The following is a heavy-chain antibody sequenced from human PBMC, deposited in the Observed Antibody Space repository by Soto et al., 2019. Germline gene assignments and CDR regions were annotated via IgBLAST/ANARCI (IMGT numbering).Heavy chain of an antibody. CDR1: GYTFTGYY. Sequence: ASVKFSCKASGYTFTGYYLHWVRKAPGQGLEWMGWINPNSRGTSYAQKFQGRVTMTRDTSISTAYMELSRLRSDDTAVYYCARVYGYGIRMDGWGQGTTVTVSS. CDR3: ARVYGYGIRMDG. V-gene: IGHV1-2*02. D-gene: IGHD5-18*01. J-gene: IGHJ6*02. CDR2: INPNSRGT.